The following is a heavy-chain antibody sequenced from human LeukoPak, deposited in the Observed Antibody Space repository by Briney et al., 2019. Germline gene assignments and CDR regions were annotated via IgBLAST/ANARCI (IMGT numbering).Heavy chain of an antibody. J-gene: IGHJ4*02. CDR3: ATWAGAVIVDKNGGVY. Sequence: ASVKVSCKTSGFTFTTHDINWVRQATGKGLEWMGGFDPEAGETIYAQKFQGRVTMTEDTSTDTAYMELSSLRSEDTAVFYCATWAGAVIVDKNGGVYWGQGTLVTVSS. V-gene: IGHV1-24*01. CDR2: FDPEAGET. D-gene: IGHD3-22*01. CDR1: GFTFTTHD.